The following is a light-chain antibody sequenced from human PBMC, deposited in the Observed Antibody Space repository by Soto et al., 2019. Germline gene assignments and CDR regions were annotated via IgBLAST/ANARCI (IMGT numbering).Light chain of an antibody. Sequence: DIQMTQSPSSLSASVGDRVTITCRASQSISSYLNWYQQKPGKAPKLLIYAASSLQSGVPSRFSGSGSGTDFTRTISSLQPEDFATYYCQQSYSTPQDTFGGGTKVEIK. V-gene: IGKV1-39*01. CDR2: AAS. CDR1: QSISSY. J-gene: IGKJ4*01. CDR3: QQSYSTPQDT.